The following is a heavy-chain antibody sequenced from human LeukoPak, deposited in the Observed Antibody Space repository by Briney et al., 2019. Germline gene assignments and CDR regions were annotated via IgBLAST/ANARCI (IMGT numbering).Heavy chain of an antibody. J-gene: IGHJ4*02. CDR2: LYGSGGT. Sequence: PTETLPLFCTVSGGPISRSSHYWDGLRQPPGKGLEWFGNLYGSGGTYYNPSLRSRVTISVDTSKNQFSLKLSSVTAADTAVYYCARYTRPGYIGCEYVFDYWGQGTMVTVSS. CDR1: GGPISRSSHY. D-gene: IGHD5-12*01. CDR3: ARYTRPGYIGCEYVFDY. V-gene: IGHV4-39*01.